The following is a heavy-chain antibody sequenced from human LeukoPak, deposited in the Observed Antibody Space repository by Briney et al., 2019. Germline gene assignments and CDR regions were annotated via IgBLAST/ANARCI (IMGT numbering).Heavy chain of an antibody. V-gene: IGHV3-30*02. Sequence: GGSLRLSCAASGFIFSNYGMHWVRQAPGKGLEWVAFIRYDGTNKYYTDSVKGRFTISRDNSKNTLYLQMNSLRTEDTALYYCAKDIENQLAPSFQHWGQGTLVTVSS. CDR2: IRYDGTNK. CDR1: GFIFSNYG. CDR3: AKDIENQLAPSFQH. J-gene: IGHJ1*01. D-gene: IGHD2-2*01.